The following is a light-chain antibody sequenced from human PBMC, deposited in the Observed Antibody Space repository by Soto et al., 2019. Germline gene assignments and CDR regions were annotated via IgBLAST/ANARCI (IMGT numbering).Light chain of an antibody. CDR3: QQGYSSRWT. CDR1: QNIRSY. J-gene: IGKJ1*01. CDR2: ATS. V-gene: IGKV1-39*01. Sequence: DIQMTQSPSSLSASVGDRVTITCRASQNIRSYLNWYQQKPGKAPQLLIYATSSLQTGVPSRFSPSGSGTDYSLVISDLQPEDSANYYCQQGYSSRWTSGRGTKVEI.